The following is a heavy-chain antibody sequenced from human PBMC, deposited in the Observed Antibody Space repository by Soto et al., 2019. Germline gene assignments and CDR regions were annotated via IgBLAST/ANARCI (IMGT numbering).Heavy chain of an antibody. Sequence: GGSLRLSCAASGFTFSSYWMSWVRQAPGKGLEWVANIKQDGSEKYYVDSVKGRFTISRDNAKNSLYLQMNSLRAEDTAVYYCARDLYYGSGSYYNSDGNWFDPWGQGTLVTVSS. D-gene: IGHD3-10*01. CDR1: GFTFSSYW. CDR3: ARDLYYGSGSYYNSDGNWFDP. CDR2: IKQDGSEK. J-gene: IGHJ5*02. V-gene: IGHV3-7*05.